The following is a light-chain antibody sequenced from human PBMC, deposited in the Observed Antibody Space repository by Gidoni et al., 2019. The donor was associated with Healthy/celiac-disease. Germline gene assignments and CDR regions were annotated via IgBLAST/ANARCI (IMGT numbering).Light chain of an antibody. CDR1: QSISTY. J-gene: IGKJ5*01. CDR3: QQSYSTPFT. Sequence: DIQMTQSPSSLSASVGDRVTITCRASQSISTYLNWYQQKPGKAPKFLIYAASSLQSGVPSRFSGSGSGADFTLTISSLQPEDFANYYCQQSYSTPFTFXXXTRLEIK. V-gene: IGKV1-39*01. CDR2: AAS.